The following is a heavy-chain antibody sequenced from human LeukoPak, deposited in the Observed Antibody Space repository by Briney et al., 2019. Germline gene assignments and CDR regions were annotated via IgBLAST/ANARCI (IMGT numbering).Heavy chain of an antibody. Sequence: GGSLRLSCAASGFPFSSYAMSWVRQAPGKGLEWVSTISNSDDSTYYADSVKGQFTISRDNSENTLFLRMNSLRAEDTAVYYCAKATGYLLWGQGTLVTVSS. CDR3: AKATGYLL. CDR1: GFPFSSYA. D-gene: IGHD1-14*01. CDR2: ISNSDDST. J-gene: IGHJ4*02. V-gene: IGHV3-23*01.